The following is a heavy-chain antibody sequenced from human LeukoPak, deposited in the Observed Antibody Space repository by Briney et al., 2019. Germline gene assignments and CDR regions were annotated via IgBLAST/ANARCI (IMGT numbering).Heavy chain of an antibody. D-gene: IGHD3-22*01. CDR2: INWNGGST. CDR1: GFTFDDYG. J-gene: IGHJ4*02. Sequence: GGSLKLSCAASGFTFDDYGMSWVRQAPGKGLEWVSGINWNGGSTGYADSVKGRFTISRDNAKNSLYLQMNNLRAEDTALYYCARVNSDYYDSSGYYYWGQGTLVTVSS. V-gene: IGHV3-20*04. CDR3: ARVNSDYYDSSGYYY.